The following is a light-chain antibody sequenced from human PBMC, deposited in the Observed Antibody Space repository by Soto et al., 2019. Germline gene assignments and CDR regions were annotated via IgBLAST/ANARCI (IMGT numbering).Light chain of an antibody. J-gene: IGKJ4*01. CDR2: DAS. Sequence: EIVLTQSPATLSLSPGERATLSCRASQSVSSYLAWYQQKPRQAPRLLIYDASNRATGIPARFSGSGSGTDFTLTISSLEPEDFAVYYCQQRGTFGGGTKVEIK. CDR1: QSVSSY. CDR3: QQRGT. V-gene: IGKV3-11*01.